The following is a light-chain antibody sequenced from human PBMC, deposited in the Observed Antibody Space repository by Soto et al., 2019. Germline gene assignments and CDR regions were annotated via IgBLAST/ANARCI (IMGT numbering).Light chain of an antibody. CDR1: NIGSKS. V-gene: IGLV3-21*04. J-gene: IGLJ2*01. Sequence: SYELTQPPSVSVAPGKTARITCGGTNIGSKSVHWYQQKPGQAPVLVIYYDSDRPSGIPERFSGSNARNTATLTISRVEAGDEADYYCQVWDSSSDVVFGGGTKVTVL. CDR2: YDS. CDR3: QVWDSSSDVV.